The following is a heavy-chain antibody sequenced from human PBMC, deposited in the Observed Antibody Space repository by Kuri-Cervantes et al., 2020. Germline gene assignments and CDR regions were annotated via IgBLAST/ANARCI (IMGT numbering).Heavy chain of an antibody. CDR1: GGSISSYY. Sequence: GSLRLSCTVSGGSISSYYWSWIRQPPGKGLEWIGEINHSGSTNYNPSLKSRVTISVDTSKNQFSLKLSSVTAADTAVYYCARYSSSWYLDYWGQGTLVTVSS. J-gene: IGHJ4*02. CDR2: INHSGST. V-gene: IGHV4-34*01. D-gene: IGHD6-13*01. CDR3: ARYSSSWYLDY.